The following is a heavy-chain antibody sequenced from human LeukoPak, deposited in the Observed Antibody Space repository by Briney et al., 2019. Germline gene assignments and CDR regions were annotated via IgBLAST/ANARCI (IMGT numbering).Heavy chain of an antibody. CDR2: ISSSSSYI. J-gene: IGHJ6*03. Sequence: GGSLRLSCAASGFTFSSYSMNWVRQAPGKGLEWVSSISSSSSYIYYADSVKGRFTISRDNAKNSLYLQMNSLRAEDTAVYYCARVLRAYYYYMDVWGKGTTVTISS. CDR3: ARVLRAYYYYMDV. V-gene: IGHV3-21*01. CDR1: GFTFSSYS.